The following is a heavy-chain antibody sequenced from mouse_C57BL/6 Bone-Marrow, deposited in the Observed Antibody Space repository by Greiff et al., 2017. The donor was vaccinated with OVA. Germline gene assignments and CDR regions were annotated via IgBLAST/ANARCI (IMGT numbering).Heavy chain of an antibody. D-gene: IGHD1-1*01. CDR3: AREGNYYGSSYYWYFDV. V-gene: IGHV1-18*01. Sequence: VQLKESGPELVKPGASVKIPCKASGYTFTDYNMDWVKQSHGKSLEWIGDINPNNGGTIYNQKFKGKATLTVDKSSSTAYIELRSLTSEDTAVYYCAREGNYYGSSYYWYFDVWGTGTTVTVSS. CDR1: GYTFTDYN. CDR2: INPNNGGT. J-gene: IGHJ1*03.